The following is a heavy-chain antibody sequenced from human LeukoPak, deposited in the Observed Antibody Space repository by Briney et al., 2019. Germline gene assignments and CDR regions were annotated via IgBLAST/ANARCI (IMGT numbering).Heavy chain of an antibody. V-gene: IGHV3-7*01. D-gene: IGHD4-17*01. CDR2: IKQDGSEK. Sequence: GGSLRLSCAASGFTFSSYWMSWVRQAPGKGLEWVANIKQDGSEKYYVDSVKGRFTISRDNAKNSLYLQMNSLRAEDTAVYYCARGATTVTTGYMDVWGKGTTVAVSS. CDR3: ARGATTVTTGYMDV. J-gene: IGHJ6*03. CDR1: GFTFSSYW.